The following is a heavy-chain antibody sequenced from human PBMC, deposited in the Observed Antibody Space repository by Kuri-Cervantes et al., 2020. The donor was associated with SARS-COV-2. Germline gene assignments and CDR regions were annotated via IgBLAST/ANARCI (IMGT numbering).Heavy chain of an antibody. V-gene: IGHV3-23*01. Sequence: GGSLRLSCAASGFTFSSYAMSWVRQAPGKGLEWVSAISGSGGSTYYADSVKGRFTISRDNSKNTLYLQMNSLRAEDTAVYYCARGAHDYYYYGMDVWGQGTTVTVSS. CDR1: GFTFSSYA. CDR3: ARGAHDYYYYGMDV. J-gene: IGHJ6*02. CDR2: ISGSGGST.